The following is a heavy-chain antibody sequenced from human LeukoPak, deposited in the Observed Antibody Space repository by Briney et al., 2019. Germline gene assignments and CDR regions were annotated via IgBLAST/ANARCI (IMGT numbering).Heavy chain of an antibody. CDR2: IYYSGST. CDR1: GGSISSGDYY. V-gene: IGHV4-30-4*01. J-gene: IGHJ4*02. CDR3: ARASPADLAPFDY. Sequence: PSQTLSLTCTVSGGSISSGDYYWSWIRQPPGKGVEWIGYIYYSGSTYYNPSLKSRVTISVDTSKNQFSLKLSSVTAADTAVYYCARASPADLAPFDYWGQGTLVTVSS. D-gene: IGHD2-21*02.